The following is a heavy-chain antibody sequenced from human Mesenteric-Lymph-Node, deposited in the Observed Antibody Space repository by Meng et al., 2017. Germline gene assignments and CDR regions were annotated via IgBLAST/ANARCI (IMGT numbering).Heavy chain of an antibody. D-gene: IGHD6-19*01. CDR1: GGTFSSYA. V-gene: IGHV1-69*06. Sequence: GQRVKAGAEVKKPGSSVKVSCKASGGTFSSYAISWVRQAPGQGLEWMGGIIPIFGTANYAQKFQGRVTITADKSTGTAYMELSSLRSEDTAVYYCARVTRSSGWYDLDYWGQGTLVTVS. CDR3: ARVTRSSGWYDLDY. CDR2: IIPIFGTA. J-gene: IGHJ4*02.